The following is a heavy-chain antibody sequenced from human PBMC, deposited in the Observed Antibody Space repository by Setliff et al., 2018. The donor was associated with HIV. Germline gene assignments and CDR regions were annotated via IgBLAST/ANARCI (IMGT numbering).Heavy chain of an antibody. D-gene: IGHD2-21*01. V-gene: IGHV3-21*01. CDR2: ISSSSSYI. J-gene: IGHJ4*02. CDR1: GFTFSSYS. CDR3: ARESLAYCGGDCFSGY. Sequence: PGGSLRLSCVASGFTFSSYSINWVRQAPGKGLEWVSSISSSSSYIYYTDSVKGRFTISRDSAKNSLYLQMNSLRAEDTAVYYCARESLAYCGGDCFSGYWGQGTLVTVSS.